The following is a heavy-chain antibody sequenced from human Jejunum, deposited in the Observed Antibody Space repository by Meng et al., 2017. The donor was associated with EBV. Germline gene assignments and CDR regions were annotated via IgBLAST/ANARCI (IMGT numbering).Heavy chain of an antibody. D-gene: IGHD3-16*01. CDR3: SRDLRGPFDY. J-gene: IGHJ4*02. CDR1: GYTFSNYW. Sequence: EVQLVESGGGLVQPGGSLRLSCVGSGYTFSNYWMHWVCQTPGKGLVWVSRINEDGTHTDYADFVKGRFTISRDNAKNTLTLQMNSLRVEDTAVYYCSRDLRGPFDYWGQGTLVTVSS. CDR2: INEDGTHT. V-gene: IGHV3-74*01.